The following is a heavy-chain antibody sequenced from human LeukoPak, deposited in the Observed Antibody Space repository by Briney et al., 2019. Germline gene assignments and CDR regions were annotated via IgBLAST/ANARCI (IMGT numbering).Heavy chain of an antibody. V-gene: IGHV4-59*08. J-gene: IGHJ4*02. CDR2: IYYSGST. CDR1: GGSISSYY. Sequence: SETLSLTCTVSGGSISSYYWSWIRQPPGKGLEWIGHIYYSGSTNYNPSLKSRVTISVDTSKNQFSLKLSSVTAADTAVYYCARQTTLSGGDDEFDYWGQGTLVTVSS. D-gene: IGHD2-21*02. CDR3: ARQTTLSGGDDEFDY.